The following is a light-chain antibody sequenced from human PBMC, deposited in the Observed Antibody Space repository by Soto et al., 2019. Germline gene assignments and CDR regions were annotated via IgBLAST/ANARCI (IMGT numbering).Light chain of an antibody. Sequence: QPVLTQSPSASASLGASVKLTCTLSSGHSNYAIAWHQQQPEKGPRYLMKLNSDGSHSKGDGIPDRLSGSSSGAERYLTISSLQSEDEADYYCQTWGTGPWVFGGGTQLTVL. J-gene: IGLJ3*02. CDR3: QTWGTGPWV. V-gene: IGLV4-69*01. CDR1: SGHSNYA. CDR2: LNSDGSH.